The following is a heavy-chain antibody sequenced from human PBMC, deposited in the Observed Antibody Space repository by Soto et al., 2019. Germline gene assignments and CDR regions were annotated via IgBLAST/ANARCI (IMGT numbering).Heavy chain of an antibody. J-gene: IGHJ4*02. V-gene: IGHV4-39*01. CDR1: CGSVSSGRDY. Sequence: PSGSLSLTCTVCCGSVSSGRDYWGWIRQPPGKGLEWIGSMFYGVSTYYNPSLKSRVTVSVDTSKNQFSLNLRSVTAADTAVYYCARLPSRHLVDYWGQGTLVTVSS. CDR2: MFYGVST. CDR3: ARLPSRHLVDY. D-gene: IGHD3-3*02.